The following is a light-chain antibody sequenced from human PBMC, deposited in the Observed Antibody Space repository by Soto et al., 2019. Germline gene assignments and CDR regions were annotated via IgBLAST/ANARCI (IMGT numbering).Light chain of an antibody. V-gene: IGKV1-5*03. CDR2: KAS. J-gene: IGKJ4*01. CDR3: QQYNSYS. CDR1: QSISSW. Sequence: DIQMTQSPSTLSASVGDRVTITCRASQSISSWLAWYQQKPGKAPKLLIYKASSLESGVPSRFSGSGSGTEFTLTISSLQPDDIAPYYCQQYNSYSFGGGTQVEIK.